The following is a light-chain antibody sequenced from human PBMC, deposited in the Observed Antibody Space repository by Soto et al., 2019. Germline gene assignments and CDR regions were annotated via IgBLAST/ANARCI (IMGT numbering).Light chain of an antibody. Sequence: QSALTQPASVSGSPGQSITISCTGTSSDFGSYNLVSWYQQHPGKAPKLMIYEDSERPSGVSNRFSGSKSGNTASLTISGLQAEDDADYYCCSYAGSSTYVFGTGTKVTVL. CDR2: EDS. V-gene: IGLV2-23*01. J-gene: IGLJ1*01. CDR3: CSYAGSSTYV. CDR1: SSDFGSYNL.